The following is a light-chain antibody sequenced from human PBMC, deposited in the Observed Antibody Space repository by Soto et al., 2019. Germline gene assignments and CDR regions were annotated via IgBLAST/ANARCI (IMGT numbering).Light chain of an antibody. Sequence: EIVLTQSPATLSLSPGERATLSCRASQSVSSYLAWYQQKPGQAPRLLIYDASNRATGIPARFSGSGSGTSFNLTISSLEPEDFAVSYCQQRSNWPLTFGGGTKVEIK. V-gene: IGKV3-11*01. CDR2: DAS. CDR1: QSVSSY. J-gene: IGKJ4*01. CDR3: QQRSNWPLT.